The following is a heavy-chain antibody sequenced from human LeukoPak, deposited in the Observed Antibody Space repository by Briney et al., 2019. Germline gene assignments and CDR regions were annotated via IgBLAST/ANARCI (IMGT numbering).Heavy chain of an antibody. CDR1: GGSVGSSSYY. D-gene: IGHD6-13*01. Sequence: SETLSLTCTVSGGSVGSSSYYWGWIRQPPGKGLEWIGSIYYSGSTYYNPSLKSRVTISVDTSKNQFSLKLSSVTAADTAVYYCARDATGYSSSWYGFQGNFDYWGQGTLVTVSS. V-gene: IGHV4-39*02. CDR3: ARDATGYSSSWYGFQGNFDY. CDR2: IYYSGST. J-gene: IGHJ4*02.